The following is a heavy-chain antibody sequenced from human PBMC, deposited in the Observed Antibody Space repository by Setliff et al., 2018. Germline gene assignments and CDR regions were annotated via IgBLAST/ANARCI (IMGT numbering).Heavy chain of an antibody. D-gene: IGHD4-17*01. J-gene: IGHJ4*02. CDR1: GYTFTNHY. CDR3: ARWGYYYGGNDY. CDR2: IHPSGDST. Sequence: ASVKVSCKAPGYTFTNHYIHWVRQAPGQGLEWMGVIHPSGDSTSYAQKFQGRVTMTRDTSTSTVYMELSSLTSEDTAVYYCARWGYYYGGNDYWGQGALVTVSS. V-gene: IGHV1-46*01.